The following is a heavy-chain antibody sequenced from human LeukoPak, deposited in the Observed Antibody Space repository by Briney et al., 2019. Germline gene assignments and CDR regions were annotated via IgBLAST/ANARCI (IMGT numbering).Heavy chain of an antibody. D-gene: IGHD6-13*01. Sequence: SETLSLTCTVSGGSFSSDSYYWSWIRQPPGKGLEWIGYIYYSGSTNYNPSLKSRATISVDTSKNQFSLKLSSVTAADTAVYYCARDDGSGIAAAGTPYWGQGTLVTVSS. V-gene: IGHV4-61*01. CDR1: GGSFSSDSYY. CDR3: ARDDGSGIAAAGTPY. CDR2: IYYSGST. J-gene: IGHJ4*02.